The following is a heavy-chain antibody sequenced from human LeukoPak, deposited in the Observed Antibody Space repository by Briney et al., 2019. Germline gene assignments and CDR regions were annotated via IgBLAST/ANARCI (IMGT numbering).Heavy chain of an antibody. Sequence: GESLKISCKGSGYSFPSYWLGWVRQMPGKGLKWMGIIYPGDSDTRYSPSFQGQVTISADKSISTAYLQWSSLKASDTAMYYCARLPVRSTYYYDSSGYYLDYWGQGTLVTVSS. CDR2: IYPGDSDT. J-gene: IGHJ4*02. CDR3: ARLPVRSTYYYDSSGYYLDY. CDR1: GYSFPSYW. V-gene: IGHV5-51*01. D-gene: IGHD3-22*01.